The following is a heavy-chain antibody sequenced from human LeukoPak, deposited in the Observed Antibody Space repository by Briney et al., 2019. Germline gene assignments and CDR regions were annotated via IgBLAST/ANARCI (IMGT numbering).Heavy chain of an antibody. V-gene: IGHV1-18*01. CDR1: GYTFTSYG. D-gene: IGHD1-26*01. J-gene: IGHJ4*02. Sequence: ASVTVSCKASGYTFTSYGISWVRQAPGQGLEWMGWISAYNGSTNYAQKLQGRVTMTTDTSTSTAYMELRSLRFDDTAVYYCARLGTAGSLDYWGQGTLVTVSS. CDR3: ARLGTAGSLDY. CDR2: ISAYNGST.